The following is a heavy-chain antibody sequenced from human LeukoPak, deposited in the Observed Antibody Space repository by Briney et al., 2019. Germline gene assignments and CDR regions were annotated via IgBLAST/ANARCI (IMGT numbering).Heavy chain of an antibody. CDR2: MNPNSGNT. Sequence: EASVKVSCKASGYTFSSYDINWVRQATGQGLEWMGWMNPNSGNTGYAQKFEGRVTITRDTSISTAYLELSRLSSEDTAVYYCERQKGRFFDINHWGQGTLVTVSS. J-gene: IGHJ4*02. CDR3: ERQKGRFFDINH. V-gene: IGHV1-8*01. D-gene: IGHD5-12*01. CDR1: GYTFSSYD.